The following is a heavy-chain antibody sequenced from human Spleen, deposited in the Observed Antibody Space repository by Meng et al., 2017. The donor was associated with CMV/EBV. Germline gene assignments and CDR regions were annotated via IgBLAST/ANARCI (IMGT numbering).Heavy chain of an antibody. D-gene: IGHD5-12*01. CDR3: ARDHPGRCGYSGYPPRYNWFDP. Sequence: SVKVSCKASGGTFSSYTISWVRQAPGQGLEWMGRIIPILGIANYAQKFQGRVTITADKSTSTAYMELSSLRSEDTAVYYCARDHPGRCGYSGYPPRYNWFDPWGQGTLVTVSS. CDR2: IIPILGIA. V-gene: IGHV1-69*04. J-gene: IGHJ5*02. CDR1: GGTFSSYT.